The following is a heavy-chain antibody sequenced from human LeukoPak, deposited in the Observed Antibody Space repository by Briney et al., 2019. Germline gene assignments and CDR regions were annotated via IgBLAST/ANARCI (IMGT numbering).Heavy chain of an antibody. V-gene: IGHV3-23*01. CDR2: ISGSGGST. D-gene: IGHD3/OR15-3a*01. J-gene: IGHJ4*02. Sequence: AGGSLRLSCAASGFTFSSYAMSWVRQAPGKGLEWVSAISGSGGSTYYADSVKGRFTISRVNSKNTLYLQMNSLRAEDTAVYYCAKDGTELYYFDYWGQGTLVTVSS. CDR1: GFTFSSYA. CDR3: AKDGTELYYFDY.